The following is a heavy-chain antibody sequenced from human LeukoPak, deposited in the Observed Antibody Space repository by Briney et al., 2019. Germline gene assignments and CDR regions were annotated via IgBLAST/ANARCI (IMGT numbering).Heavy chain of an antibody. V-gene: IGHV4-4*07. Sequence: PSQTLSLTCTVSGGSISSYYWSWIRQPAGKGLEWIGRIYTSGSTNYNPSLKSRVTMSVDTSKNQFSLKLSSVTAADTAVYYCARDNTVGATNDAFDIWGQGTMVTVPS. D-gene: IGHD1-26*01. CDR2: IYTSGST. CDR1: GGSISSYY. J-gene: IGHJ3*02. CDR3: ARDNTVGATNDAFDI.